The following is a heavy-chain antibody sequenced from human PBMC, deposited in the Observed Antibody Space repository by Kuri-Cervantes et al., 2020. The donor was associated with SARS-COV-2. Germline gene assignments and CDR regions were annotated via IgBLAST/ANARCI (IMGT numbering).Heavy chain of an antibody. CDR1: GFTFSSYG. CDR3: ARDRIAVAGDWFDP. Sequence: GESLKISCAASGFTFSSYGMHWVRQAPGKGLEWVAVIWYDGSKKDYADSVKGRFTISRDNSKNTLYLQMNSLRAEDTAVYYCARDRIAVAGDWFDPWGQGTLVTVSS. D-gene: IGHD6-19*01. CDR2: IWYDGSKK. V-gene: IGHV3-33*08. J-gene: IGHJ5*02.